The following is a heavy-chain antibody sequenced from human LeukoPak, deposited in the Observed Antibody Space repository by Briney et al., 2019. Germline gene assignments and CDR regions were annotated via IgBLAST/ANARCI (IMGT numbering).Heavy chain of an antibody. CDR3: AAAEFVSYDSSGDNWFDP. J-gene: IGHJ5*02. CDR1: GFAFTSSA. V-gene: IGHV1-58*02. D-gene: IGHD3-22*01. Sequence: TSVKVSCKASGFAFTSSAMQWVRQSRRQRVGWIGWIVVGSGTTNYAQKFQERVTITRVMSTSTAYMELSSLRSVDTAVYYCAAAEFVSYDSSGDNWFDPWGQGTLVTVSS. CDR2: IVVGSGTT.